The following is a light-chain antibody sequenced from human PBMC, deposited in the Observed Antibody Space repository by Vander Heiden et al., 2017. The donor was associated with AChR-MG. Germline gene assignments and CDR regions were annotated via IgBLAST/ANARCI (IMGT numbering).Light chain of an antibody. CDR3: QSYDSSSHWV. CDR1: SGSNASNY. J-gene: IGLJ3*02. Sequence: NFMLPQPHSVSESPGKTVTLSCTGRSGSNASNYVQWYQQRPGSAPTTVIYEDNQRPSGVPDRFSGSIDSSSNSASLTISGLKTEDEADYYCQSYDSSSHWVFGGGTKLTVL. V-gene: IGLV6-57*02. CDR2: EDN.